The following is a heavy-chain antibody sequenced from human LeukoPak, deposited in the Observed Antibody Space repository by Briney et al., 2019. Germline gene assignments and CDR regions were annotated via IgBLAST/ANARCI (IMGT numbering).Heavy chain of an antibody. V-gene: IGHV1-2*02. CDR1: GYTFTGYY. Sequence: ASVRVSCNTSGYTFTGYYIHWVRQAPGQGLEWMGWINPNSGDTNYAQKFQGRVTMTRDTSIRTAYMELSRLTSDDTAVYFCARDRIGDFGTTSCYLAYWGQGTLVTVSS. D-gene: IGHD2-2*01. CDR3: ARDRIGDFGTTSCYLAY. J-gene: IGHJ4*02. CDR2: INPNSGDT.